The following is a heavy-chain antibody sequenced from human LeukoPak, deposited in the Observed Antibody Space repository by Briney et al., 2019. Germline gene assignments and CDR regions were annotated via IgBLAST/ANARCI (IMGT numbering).Heavy chain of an antibody. D-gene: IGHD3-10*01. Sequence: PSETLSLTCAVYGGSFSGYYWSWIRQPPGKGLEWIGEINHSGSTNYNPSLKSRVTISVDTSKNQFSLKLSSVTAADTAVYYCARESRGGGITWFDPWGQGTLVTVSS. V-gene: IGHV4-34*01. CDR2: INHSGST. CDR3: ARESRGGGITWFDP. J-gene: IGHJ5*02. CDR1: GGSFSGYY.